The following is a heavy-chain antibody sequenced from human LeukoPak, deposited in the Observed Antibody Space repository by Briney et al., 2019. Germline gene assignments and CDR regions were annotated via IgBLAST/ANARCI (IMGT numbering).Heavy chain of an antibody. Sequence: SETLSLTCTVSGGSISGSYWNWIRQPAGKGLEWIGRLYTSGSTNHNPSLYNPSLKSRLTMSVDTSKNQFSLKLTSVTAADAAVYYCARVPYYYYYMDVWGKGTTVTVSS. CDR1: GGSISGSY. CDR3: ARVPYYYYYMDV. V-gene: IGHV4-4*07. J-gene: IGHJ6*03. CDR2: LYTSGST.